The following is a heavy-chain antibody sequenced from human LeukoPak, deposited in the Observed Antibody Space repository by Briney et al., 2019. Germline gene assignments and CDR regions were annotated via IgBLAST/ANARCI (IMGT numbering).Heavy chain of an antibody. J-gene: IGHJ3*02. D-gene: IGHD2-15*01. CDR3: ARDADILAAFDI. Sequence: SETLSLTCAVSGYSISSGYFWGWIRQPSGKGLEWIASMYHRGRTYHNPSLKSRVTISVDRSKNQFSPKLSSVTAADTAVYYCARDADILAAFDIWGQGTMVTVSS. V-gene: IGHV4-38-2*02. CDR1: GYSISSGYF. CDR2: MYHRGRT.